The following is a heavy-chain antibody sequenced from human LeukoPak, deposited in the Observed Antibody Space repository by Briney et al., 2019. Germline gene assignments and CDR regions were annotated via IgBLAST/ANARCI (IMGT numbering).Heavy chain of an antibody. CDR1: GGSISSYY. CDR2: IYYSGST. V-gene: IGHV4-59*01. J-gene: IGHJ4*02. CDR3: ARLWTTVTPGDY. Sequence: SETLSLTCTVSGGSISSYYWSWIRQPPGKGLEWIGYIYYSGSTNYNPSLKSRVTISIDTSKNQFSLKLSSVIAADTAVYYCARLWTTVTPGDYWGQGTLVTVSS. D-gene: IGHD4-17*01.